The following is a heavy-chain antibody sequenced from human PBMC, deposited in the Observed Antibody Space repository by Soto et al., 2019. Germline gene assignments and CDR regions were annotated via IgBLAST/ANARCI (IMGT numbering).Heavy chain of an antibody. D-gene: IGHD4-17*01. V-gene: IGHV4-31*03. CDR1: GGSISSGGYY. CDR3: ARSPEATVTAFDY. J-gene: IGHJ4*02. CDR2: IYYSGST. Sequence: QVQLQESGPGLVKPSQTLSLTCTVSGGSISSGGYYWSWIRQHPGKGLEWFGYIYYSGSTYYNPSLGSRVSISVDTSKNQFSLKLSSVTAADTAVYYCARSPEATVTAFDYWGQGTLVTVSS.